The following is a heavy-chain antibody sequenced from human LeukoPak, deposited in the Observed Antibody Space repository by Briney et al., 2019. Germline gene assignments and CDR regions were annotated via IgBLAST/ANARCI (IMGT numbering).Heavy chain of an antibody. Sequence: PGGSLRLSCAASGFTFSSYNMNWVRQAPGKGLEWISYISSSSSTIYYADSVKGRFTISRDNAKNSLYLQMNSLRDEDTAVYYCAYDSSGYSYHAFDIWGQGTMVTVSS. CDR2: ISSSSSTI. D-gene: IGHD3-22*01. V-gene: IGHV3-48*02. CDR1: GFTFSSYN. J-gene: IGHJ3*02. CDR3: AYDSSGYSYHAFDI.